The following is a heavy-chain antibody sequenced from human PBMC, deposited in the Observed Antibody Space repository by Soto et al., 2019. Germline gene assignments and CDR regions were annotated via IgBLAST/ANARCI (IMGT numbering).Heavy chain of an antibody. D-gene: IGHD1-26*01. CDR2: IYDSGST. Sequence: SETLSLTCTVSGGSISSSYWSWIRQPPGKGLEWIGYIYDSGSTYYNSSLKSRVTMSVDTSKNQFSLKLSSVTAADTAVYYCARRYGSCFDFWGQGTLVTVSS. J-gene: IGHJ4*02. CDR3: ARRYGSCFDF. V-gene: IGHV4-59*01. CDR1: GGSISSSY.